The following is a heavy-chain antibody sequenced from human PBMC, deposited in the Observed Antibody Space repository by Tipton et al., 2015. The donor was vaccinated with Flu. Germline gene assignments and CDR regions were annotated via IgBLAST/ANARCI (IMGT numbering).Heavy chain of an antibody. D-gene: IGHD6-19*01. CDR2: IYYSGST. CDR1: GGSVSSGSYY. V-gene: IGHV4-61*01. Sequence: TLSLTCTVSGGSVSSGSYYWSWIRQPPGKRLEWIGYIYYSGSTNYNPSLKSRVTISVDTSKNQFSLKLSSVTAADTAVYYCARDRPARVSSGWYRAFDIWGQGTMVTVSS. J-gene: IGHJ3*02. CDR3: ARDRPARVSSGWYRAFDI.